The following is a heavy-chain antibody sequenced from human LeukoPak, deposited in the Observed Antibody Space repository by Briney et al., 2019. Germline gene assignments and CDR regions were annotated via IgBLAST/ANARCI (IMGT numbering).Heavy chain of an antibody. CDR1: GFTFSSYS. D-gene: IGHD5-18*01. J-gene: IGHJ4*02. Sequence: GGSLRLSCAASGFTFSSYSMNWVRQAPGKGLEWVATITGDSTYISHADSVKGRFIISRDNAKNSVYLQMNSLRAEDTAVYYCARDYERGYSHGLCWGQGTLVTVSS. V-gene: IGHV3-21*01. CDR2: ITGDSTYI. CDR3: ARDYERGYSHGLC.